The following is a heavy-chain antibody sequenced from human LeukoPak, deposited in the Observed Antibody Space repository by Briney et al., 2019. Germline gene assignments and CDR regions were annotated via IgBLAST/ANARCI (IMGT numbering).Heavy chain of an antibody. J-gene: IGHJ4*02. D-gene: IGHD3-22*01. CDR2: IYSGGSA. CDR1: GFTVSSNY. Sequence: GGSLRLSCAASGFTVSSNYMSWVRQAPGKGLEWVSVIYSGGSAYYADSVKGRFTISRDNSKNTLYLQMNSLRAEDTAVYYCARERYYYDSSGYDYFDYWGQGTLVTVSS. CDR3: ARERYYYDSSGYDYFDY. V-gene: IGHV3-53*01.